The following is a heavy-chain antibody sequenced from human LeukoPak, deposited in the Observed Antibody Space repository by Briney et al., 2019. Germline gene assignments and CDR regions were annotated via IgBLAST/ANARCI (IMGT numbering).Heavy chain of an antibody. CDR1: GFTFSSYG. D-gene: IGHD6-13*01. J-gene: IGHJ5*02. Sequence: GRSLRLSCAASGFTFSSYGMHWVRQAPGKGLEWVAVIWYDGSNKYYADSVKGRFTISRDNSKNTLYLQMNSLRAEATAVYYCASSGIAAAGPNWFDPWGQGTLVTVSS. CDR2: IWYDGSNK. CDR3: ASSGIAAAGPNWFDP. V-gene: IGHV3-33*01.